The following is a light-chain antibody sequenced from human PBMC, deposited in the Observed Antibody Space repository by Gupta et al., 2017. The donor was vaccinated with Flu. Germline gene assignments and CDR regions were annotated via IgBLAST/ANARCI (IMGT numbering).Light chain of an antibody. CDR3: QQYNSYSGT. V-gene: IGKV1-5*03. J-gene: IGKJ2*02. CDR2: KAS. CDR1: QSISSW. Sequence: DIQMNPSPSTLSASVGDRVTITCRASQSISSWFAWYQQKPGKAPKLLIYKASSLESGVPSRFSGSGSGTEFTLTIRSLQPDDFATYYCQQYNSYSGTFGQGTKLEIK.